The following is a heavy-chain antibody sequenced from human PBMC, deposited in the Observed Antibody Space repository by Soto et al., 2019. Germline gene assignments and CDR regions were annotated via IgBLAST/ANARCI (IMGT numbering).Heavy chain of an antibody. CDR2: INAGNGNT. CDR3: AIGDGHSSSWYPHGDCGMAV. D-gene: IGHD6-13*01. CDR1: GYTFTSYA. Sequence: ASVKVSCKASGYTFTSYAMHWVRQAPGQRLEWMGWINAGNGNTKYSQKFQGRVTITRDTSASTAYMELSSLRSEDTAVYYCAIGDGHSSSWYPHGDCGMAVWGEGTTVTVSS. V-gene: IGHV1-3*01. J-gene: IGHJ6*04.